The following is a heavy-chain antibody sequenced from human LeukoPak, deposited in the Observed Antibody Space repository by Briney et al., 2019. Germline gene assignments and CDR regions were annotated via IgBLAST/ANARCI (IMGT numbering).Heavy chain of an antibody. CDR3: ARELAARQDLDY. CDR2: IDSSGRDT. V-gene: IGHV3-21*01. J-gene: IGHJ4*02. Sequence: GGSLRLSCAASGFTFRTYSMNWVRQPPGKGLEWVSSIDSSGRDTYYAGSVKGRFTISRDNAKNSLYLQMNSLRAEDTAVYYCARELAARQDLDYWGQGTLVTVSS. CDR1: GFTFRTYS. D-gene: IGHD6-6*01.